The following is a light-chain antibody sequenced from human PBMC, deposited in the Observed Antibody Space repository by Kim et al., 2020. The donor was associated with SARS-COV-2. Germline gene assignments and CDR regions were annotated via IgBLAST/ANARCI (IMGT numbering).Light chain of an antibody. CDR2: SND. CDR3: AVWDDSLSGFLV. Sequence: VVTQSPSASGTPGQRVTISCSGSTSNIGKNTVNWFQQLPGTAPKLLIFSNDQRPPGVPDRFSGSRSGTSASLAISGLRSEDEAEYYCAVWDDSLSGFLVFGGGTQLTVL. J-gene: IGLJ2*01. CDR1: TSNIGKNT. V-gene: IGLV1-44*01.